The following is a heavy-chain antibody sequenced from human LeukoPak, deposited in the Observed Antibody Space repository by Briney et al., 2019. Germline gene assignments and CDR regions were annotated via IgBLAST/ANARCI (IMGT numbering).Heavy chain of an antibody. Sequence: GGSLRLSCAASGFTFDDYGMSWVRQAPGKGLEWVANIKQDGSEKYYVDSVKGRFTISRDNAKNSLYLQMNSLRAEDTAVYYRGRIPPNTVTTLQYFDYWGQGTLVTVSS. D-gene: IGHD4-17*01. CDR1: GFTFDDYG. CDR2: IKQDGSEK. V-gene: IGHV3-7*01. CDR3: GRIPPNTVTTLQYFDY. J-gene: IGHJ4*02.